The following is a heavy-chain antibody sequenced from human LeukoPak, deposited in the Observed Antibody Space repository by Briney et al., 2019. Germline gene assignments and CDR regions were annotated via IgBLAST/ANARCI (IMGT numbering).Heavy chain of an antibody. CDR3: AREGGSQYYYDSSGYYSAPFYYYYGMDV. CDR1: GDSVSSNSAA. J-gene: IGHJ6*02. CDR2: TYYRSKWYN. Sequence: SQTLSLTCAISGDSVSSNSAAWNWIRQSPSRGLEWLGRTYYRSKWYNDYAVSVKSRITINPDTSKNQFSLQLNSVTPEDTAVYYCAREGGSQYYYDSSGYYSAPFYYYYGMDVWGQGTTVTVSS. D-gene: IGHD3-22*01. V-gene: IGHV6-1*01.